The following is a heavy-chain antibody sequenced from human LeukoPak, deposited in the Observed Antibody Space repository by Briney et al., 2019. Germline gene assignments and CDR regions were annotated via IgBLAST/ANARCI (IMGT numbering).Heavy chain of an antibody. J-gene: IGHJ4*02. Sequence: SETLSLTCTVSGYSISNGYYWGWIRQPPGQGLEWVGSISHRGSTYYNPSLRSRITISLDRSKQKFSLKLTSVTAADTAVYFCARGAEYYAIWRGYAGYSDYWGQGISVTVSS. D-gene: IGHD3-3*01. V-gene: IGHV4-38-2*02. CDR3: ARGAEYYAIWRGYAGYSDY. CDR2: ISHRGST. CDR1: GYSISNGYY.